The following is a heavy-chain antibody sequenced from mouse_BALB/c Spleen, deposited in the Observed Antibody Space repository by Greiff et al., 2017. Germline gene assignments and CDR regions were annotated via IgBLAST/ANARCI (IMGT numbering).Heavy chain of an antibody. J-gene: IGHJ4*01. CDR3: ARGGLRRAMDY. Sequence: EVQLVESGGGLVKPGGSLKLSCAASGFTFSSYAMSWVRQTPEKRLEWVASISSGGSTYYPDSVKGRFTISRDNARNILYLQMSSLRSEDTAMYYCARGGLRRAMDYWGQGTSVTVSS. V-gene: IGHV5-6-5*01. D-gene: IGHD2-4*01. CDR2: ISSGGST. CDR1: GFTFSSYA.